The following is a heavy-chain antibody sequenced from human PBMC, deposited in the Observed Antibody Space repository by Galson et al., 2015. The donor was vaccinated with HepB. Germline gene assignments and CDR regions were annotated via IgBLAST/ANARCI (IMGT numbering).Heavy chain of an antibody. J-gene: IGHJ3*01. Sequence: SLRLSCAASGFTFSNYAMHWVRQAPGKGLEHVSAISSLGGSTYYADSVQGRFTISRDNSKNTLYLQMGSLRVEDMAVYYCVRSASGSYYYYNDVWGQGTMVTVSS. CDR1: GFTFSNYA. D-gene: IGHD2/OR15-2a*01. V-gene: IGHV3-64*02. CDR2: ISSLGGST. CDR3: VRSASGSYYYYNDV.